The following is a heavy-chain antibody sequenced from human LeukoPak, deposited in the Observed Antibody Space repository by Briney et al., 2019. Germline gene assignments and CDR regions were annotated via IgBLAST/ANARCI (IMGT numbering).Heavy chain of an antibody. J-gene: IGHJ6*03. V-gene: IGHV3-21*01. CDR3: ARALRVDSSGYQIYYYYYYMDV. CDR2: ISSSSSYI. D-gene: IGHD3-22*01. Sequence: TTGGSLRLSCAASGFTFSSYSMNWVRQAPGKGLEWVSSISSSSSYIYYADSVKGRFTISRDNAKNSLYLQMNSLRAEDTAVYYCARALRVDSSGYQIYYYYYYMDVWGKGTTVTVSS. CDR1: GFTFSSYS.